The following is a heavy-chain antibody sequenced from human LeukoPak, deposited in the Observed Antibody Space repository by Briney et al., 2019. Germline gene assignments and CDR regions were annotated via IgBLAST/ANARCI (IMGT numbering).Heavy chain of an antibody. CDR1: GFTFSSYG. D-gene: IGHD6-6*01. Sequence: GGSLRLSCAASGFTFSSYGMHWVRQAPGKGLEGVAFIRYDGSNKYYADSVKGRFTISRDNSKNTLYLQMNSLRAEDTAVYYCASRPIAAPDAFDIWGQGTMVTVSS. CDR2: IRYDGSNK. J-gene: IGHJ3*02. CDR3: ASRPIAAPDAFDI. V-gene: IGHV3-30*02.